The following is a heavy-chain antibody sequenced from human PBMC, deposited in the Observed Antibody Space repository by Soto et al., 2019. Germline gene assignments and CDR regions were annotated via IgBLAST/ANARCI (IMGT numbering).Heavy chain of an antibody. J-gene: IGHJ4*02. CDR2: IDYNGVT. CDR3: GKVLVGATGHTDSDS. V-gene: IGHV4-39*01. D-gene: IGHD2-15*01. Sequence: SETLSLTCTVSGGSIYRSGYYWGWIRQPPGRGLEWIGNIDYNGVTYSNPSLKSRVTISRDTSKNQFSLKLTSVTAADTALYYCGKVLVGATGHTDSDSWGLGTLVTVSS. CDR1: GGSIYRSGYY.